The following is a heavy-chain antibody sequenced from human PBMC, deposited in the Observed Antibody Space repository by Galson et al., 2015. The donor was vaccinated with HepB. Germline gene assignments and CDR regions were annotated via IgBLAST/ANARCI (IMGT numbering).Heavy chain of an antibody. V-gene: IGHV4-30-2*01. J-gene: IGHJ3*02. Sequence: TLSLTCAVSGGSISSGGYSWSWIRQPPGKGLEWIGYIYHSGSTYYNPSLKSRVTISVDRSKNQFSLKLSSVTAADTAVYYCARDHQDYYDSNDAFDIWGQGTMVTVSS. D-gene: IGHD3-22*01. CDR1: GGSISSGGYS. CDR2: IYHSGST. CDR3: ARDHQDYYDSNDAFDI.